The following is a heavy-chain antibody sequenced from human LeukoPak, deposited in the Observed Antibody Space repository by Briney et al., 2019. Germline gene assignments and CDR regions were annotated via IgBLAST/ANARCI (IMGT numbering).Heavy chain of an antibody. V-gene: IGHV3-74*01. Sequence: PSETLSLTCTVSGGSITSSSYYWGWIRQAPGKGLVWVSRINSDGSSTSYADSVKGRFTISRDNAKNSLYLQMNSLRAEDTAVYYCARDYGGSSPFDYWGQGTLVTVSS. J-gene: IGHJ4*02. CDR3: ARDYGGSSPFDY. CDR1: GGSITSSSYY. D-gene: IGHD4-23*01. CDR2: INSDGSST.